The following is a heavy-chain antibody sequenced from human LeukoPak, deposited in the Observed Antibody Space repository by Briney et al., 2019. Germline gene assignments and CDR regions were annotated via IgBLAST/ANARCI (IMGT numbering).Heavy chain of an antibody. CDR1: GFTFSSYG. CDR3: AKDLYYYDSSDSHNFDY. J-gene: IGHJ4*02. Sequence: GGSLRLSCAASGFTFSSYGMHWVRQAPGKGLEWVAFIRYDGSNKYYADSVKGRFTISRDNSKNTLYLQMNSLRAEDTAVYYCAKDLYYYDSSDSHNFDYWGQGTLVTVSS. CDR2: IRYDGSNK. V-gene: IGHV3-30*02. D-gene: IGHD3-22*01.